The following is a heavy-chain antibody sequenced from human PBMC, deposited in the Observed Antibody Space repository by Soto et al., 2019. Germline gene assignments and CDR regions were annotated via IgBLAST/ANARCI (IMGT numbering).Heavy chain of an antibody. CDR2: IYYSGIN. J-gene: IGHJ5*02. D-gene: IGHD3-22*01. Sequence: QVQLQESGPGLVKPSQTLSLTCTVSRGSISSGGYYWSWIGQHPGKGLERVGHIYYSGINYYNPSIQSRLTISGDTSNTQFSLWLSSVTAADTAVYYCARGYSSGYLGNWFDPWGQGTLVTVSS. CDR3: ARGYSSGYLGNWFDP. V-gene: IGHV4-31*03. CDR1: RGSISSGGYY.